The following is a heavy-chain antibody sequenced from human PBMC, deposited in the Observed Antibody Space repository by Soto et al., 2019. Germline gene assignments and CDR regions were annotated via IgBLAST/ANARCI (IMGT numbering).Heavy chain of an antibody. CDR2: IWYDGSNK. CDR3: TRHTSGWHYYNY. D-gene: IGHD6-19*01. J-gene: IGHJ4*02. Sequence: GGSLRLSCAASGFTFSSYGMHWVRQAPGKGLEWVAVIWYDGSNKYYADSVKGRFTISRDNAKNSLYLQMNSLRAEDTAVYYCTRHTSGWHYYNYWGQGTPVPVSS. V-gene: IGHV3-33*03. CDR1: GFTFSSYG.